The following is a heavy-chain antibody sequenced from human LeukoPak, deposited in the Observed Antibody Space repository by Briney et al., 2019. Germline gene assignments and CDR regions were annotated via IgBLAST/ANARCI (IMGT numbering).Heavy chain of an antibody. Sequence: GGSLRLSCAASGFTFSSYGMHWVRQAPGKGLEWVAVISYDGSNKYYADSVKGRFTISRDNSKNTLYLQMNSLRAEDTAVYYCAKEVSRYYYDSSGYYPGDYWGQGTLVTVSS. CDR2: ISYDGSNK. CDR3: AKEVSRYYYDSSGYYPGDY. D-gene: IGHD3-22*01. J-gene: IGHJ4*02. CDR1: GFTFSSYG. V-gene: IGHV3-30*18.